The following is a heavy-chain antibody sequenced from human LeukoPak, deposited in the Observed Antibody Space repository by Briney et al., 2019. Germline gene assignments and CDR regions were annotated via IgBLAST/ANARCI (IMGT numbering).Heavy chain of an antibody. D-gene: IGHD3-22*01. CDR3: ARDSHRGSGYQFDY. CDR1: GFTFSSYS. Sequence: GGSLRLSCAASGFTFSSYSMNWVRQAPGKGLEWVSYISSSSSTIYYADSVKGRFTISRDNAKDSLYLQMNSLRAEDTAVYYGARDSHRGSGYQFDYWGQGTLVTVSS. CDR2: ISSSSSTI. J-gene: IGHJ4*02. V-gene: IGHV3-48*04.